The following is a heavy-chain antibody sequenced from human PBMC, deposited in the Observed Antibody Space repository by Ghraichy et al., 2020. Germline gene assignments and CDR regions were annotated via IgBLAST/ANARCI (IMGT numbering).Heavy chain of an antibody. J-gene: IGHJ6*02. CDR2: ISYDGSNK. CDR1: GFTFSSYG. V-gene: IGHV3-30*18. CDR3: AKDLAYNWNDVSYYYGMDV. D-gene: IGHD1-1*01. Sequence: GGSLRLSCAASGFTFSSYGMHWVRQAPGKGLEWVAVISYDGSNKYYADSVKGRFTISRDNSKNTLYLQMNSLRAEDTAVYYCAKDLAYNWNDVSYYYGMDVWGQGTTVTVSS.